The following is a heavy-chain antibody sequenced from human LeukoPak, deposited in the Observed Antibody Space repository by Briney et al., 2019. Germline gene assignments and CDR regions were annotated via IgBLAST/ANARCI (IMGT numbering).Heavy chain of an antibody. CDR3: ARAAFPVVAATRRADWYFDL. V-gene: IGHV3-48*01. D-gene: IGHD2-15*01. CDR1: GFTFSSYS. Sequence: GGSLRLSCAASGFTFSSYSMNWVRQAPGKGLEWVSYISSSRSTIYYADSVKGRFTISRDNAKNSLYLQMNSLRAEDTAVYYCARAAFPVVAATRRADWYFDLWGRGTLVTVSS. J-gene: IGHJ2*01. CDR2: ISSSRSTI.